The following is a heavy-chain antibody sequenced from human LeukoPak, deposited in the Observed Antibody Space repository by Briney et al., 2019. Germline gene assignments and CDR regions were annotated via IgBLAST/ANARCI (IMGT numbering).Heavy chain of an antibody. CDR1: GFTFSSYA. V-gene: IGHV3-23*01. Sequence: GGSLRLSCAASGFTFSSYAMSWVRQAPGKGLEWVSAISGSGGSTYYADSVKGRFTISRDNSKNTLYLQMNSLRAEDTAVYYCAKDGGYCSSTSCYVGMDVWGQGTTVTVSS. D-gene: IGHD2-2*01. CDR3: AKDGGYCSSTSCYVGMDV. CDR2: ISGSGGST. J-gene: IGHJ6*02.